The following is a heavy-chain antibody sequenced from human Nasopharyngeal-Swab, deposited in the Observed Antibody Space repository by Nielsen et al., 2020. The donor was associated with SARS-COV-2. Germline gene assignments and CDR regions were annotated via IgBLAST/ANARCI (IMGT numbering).Heavy chain of an antibody. V-gene: IGHV3-23*01. CDR2: ISGSGGST. D-gene: IGHD3-16*02. Sequence: WIRQPPGKGLEWVSAISGSGGSTYYADSVKGRFTISRDNSKNTLYLQMNSLRAEDTAVYYCTTAELSTDFDFDYWGQGTLVTVSS. CDR3: TTAELSTDFDFDY. J-gene: IGHJ4*02.